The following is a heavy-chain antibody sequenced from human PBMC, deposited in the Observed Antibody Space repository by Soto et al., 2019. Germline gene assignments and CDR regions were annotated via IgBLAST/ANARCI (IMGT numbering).Heavy chain of an antibody. D-gene: IGHD2-2*01. V-gene: IGHV3-23*01. CDR1: GFSFSDYS. J-gene: IGHJ5*02. CDR2: ISGSGGST. Sequence: GSLRLSCAASGFSFSDYSMNWVRQAPGKGLEWVSSISGSGGSTYYADSVKGRFTISRDNSKNTLYLQMNSLRAEDTAVYYCAKDLSVVVVPGNWFDPWGQGTLVTVSS. CDR3: AKDLSVVVVPGNWFDP.